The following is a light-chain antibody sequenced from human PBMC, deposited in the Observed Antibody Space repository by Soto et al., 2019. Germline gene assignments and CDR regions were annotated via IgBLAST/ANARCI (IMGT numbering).Light chain of an antibody. CDR1: QTVFNY. V-gene: IGKV3-11*01. Sequence: EVVLTQSPATLSLSPGERATVSCRASQTVFNYLAWYQQKPGQAPRLLIYDTFNKATGVPARFSGSGSGTDFTLTISSLEPEDFAVYYCQQRSKWPWPLGQGTKVEIK. J-gene: IGKJ1*01. CDR3: QQRSKWPWP. CDR2: DTF.